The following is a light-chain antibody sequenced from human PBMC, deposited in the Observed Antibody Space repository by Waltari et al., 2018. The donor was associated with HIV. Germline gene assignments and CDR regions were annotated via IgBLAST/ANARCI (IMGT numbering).Light chain of an antibody. CDR3: CSYAGSTNWV. CDR1: SSDVGTYNL. J-gene: IGLJ3*02. Sequence: QSALTQPASVSGSPGQSITISCTGTSSDVGTYNLVSWYQQRPGQAPKLIISEVSQRPAGVSNHFSGSKSANTASLTISGLQAEDEADYYCCSYAGSTNWVFGGGTKLTVL. V-gene: IGLV2-23*02. CDR2: EVS.